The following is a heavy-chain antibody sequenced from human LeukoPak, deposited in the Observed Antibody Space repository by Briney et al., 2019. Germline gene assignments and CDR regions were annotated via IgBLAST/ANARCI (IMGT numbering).Heavy chain of an antibody. Sequence: SETLSLTCTVSGGSISSYYWSWIRQPPGKGLEWIGYIYYSGSTNYNPSLKSRVTISVDTSKNQFSLKPSSVTAADTAVYYCARSLAYAYCGGDCQGAFDIWGQGTMVTVSS. D-gene: IGHD2-21*02. CDR3: ARSLAYAYCGGDCQGAFDI. J-gene: IGHJ3*02. CDR2: IYYSGST. CDR1: GGSISSYY. V-gene: IGHV4-59*12.